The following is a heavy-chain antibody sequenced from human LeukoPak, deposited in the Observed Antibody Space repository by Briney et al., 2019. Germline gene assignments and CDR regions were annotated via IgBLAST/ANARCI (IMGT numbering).Heavy chain of an antibody. J-gene: IGHJ3*01. CDR2: ISYDGSNK. V-gene: IGHV3-30*03. D-gene: IGHD3-10*01. Sequence: PGGSLRLSCAASGFTFSSYGMHWVRQAQGKGLEWVAVISYDGSNKYYADSVKGRFTISRDNSKNTLYLQMNSLRAEDTAVYYCVFEGRADAFDVWGQGTMVTVSS. CDR1: GFTFSSYG. CDR3: VFEGRADAFDV.